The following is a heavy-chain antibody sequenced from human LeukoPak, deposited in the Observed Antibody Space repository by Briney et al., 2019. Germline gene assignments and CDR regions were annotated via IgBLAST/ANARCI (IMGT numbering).Heavy chain of an antibody. CDR3: ARTNSGYDSFDY. D-gene: IGHD5-12*01. J-gene: IGHJ4*02. CDR1: GFTFSDYY. Sequence: SGGSLRLSCAASGFTFSDYYMSWIRQAPGKGLEWVSYISGSTGYTNYADSVKGRFTISRDNAKNSLFLHMNCLRAEDTAVYYCARTNSGYDSFDYWGQGTLVTVSS. V-gene: IGHV3-11*03. CDR2: ISGSTGYT.